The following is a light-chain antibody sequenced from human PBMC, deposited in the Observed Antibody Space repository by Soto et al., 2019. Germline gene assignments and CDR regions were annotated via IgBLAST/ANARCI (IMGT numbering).Light chain of an antibody. Sequence: SVMTEAACVSGSIGQMITISCTGTSSDVGAYNFVSWHQQHPGKAPKIMIYNVYDRPSGISYRFSGSKSGNTASLTISGLQGEDEDDYYCSAYTVSRTYVFGTGTKVTVL. CDR3: SAYTVSRTYV. V-gene: IGLV2-14*03. CDR1: SSDVGAYNF. J-gene: IGLJ1*01. CDR2: NVY.